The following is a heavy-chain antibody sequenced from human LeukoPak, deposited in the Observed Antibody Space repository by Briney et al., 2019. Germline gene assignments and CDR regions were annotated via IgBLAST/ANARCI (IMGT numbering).Heavy chain of an antibody. Sequence: GGSLRLSCAASGFSFSSYAMSWVRQAPGRGLEWVSAICGSGTNTYYADSVKGRFTISRDNSKNTLYLQMNSLRAEDTAVYYCAKAGGGNCFSSLDFWGQGTLVTVSS. CDR3: AKAGGGNCFSSLDF. J-gene: IGHJ4*02. CDR2: ICGSGTNT. D-gene: IGHD2-15*01. CDR1: GFSFSSYA. V-gene: IGHV3-23*01.